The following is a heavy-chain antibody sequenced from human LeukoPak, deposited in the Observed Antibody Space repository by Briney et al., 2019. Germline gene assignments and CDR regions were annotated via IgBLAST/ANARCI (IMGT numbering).Heavy chain of an antibody. CDR2: VNPNDGDT. CDR1: GYTFTDYY. V-gene: IGHV1-2*02. D-gene: IGHD2-2*01. Sequence: ASVKVSCKASGYTFTDYYMHWVRQAPGQGFEWMGWVNPNDGDTNYAQKFRGRVTMTRDTSISTAHMEVSRLRSDDTAVYYCARANFLYCSSTTCLFDYWGQGTLVTVSS. CDR3: ARANFLYCSSTTCLFDY. J-gene: IGHJ4*02.